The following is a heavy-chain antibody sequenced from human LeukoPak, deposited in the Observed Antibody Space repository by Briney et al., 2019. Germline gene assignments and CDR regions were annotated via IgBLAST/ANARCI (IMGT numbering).Heavy chain of an antibody. V-gene: IGHV3-9*01. CDR3: AKDYRTYYYYGMDV. J-gene: IGHJ6*02. CDR2: ISWNSGSI. Sequence: PGRSLRLSCAASGFTFDDYATHWVRQAPGKGLEWVSGISWNSGSIGYADSVKGRFTISRDNAKNSLYLQMNSLRPGDTALYYCAKDYRTYYYYGMDVWGQGTTVTVSS. D-gene: IGHD3-16*02. CDR1: GFTFDDYA.